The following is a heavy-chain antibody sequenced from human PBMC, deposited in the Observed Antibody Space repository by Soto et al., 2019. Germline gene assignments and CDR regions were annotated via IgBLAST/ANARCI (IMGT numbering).Heavy chain of an antibody. V-gene: IGHV3-15*07. CDR1: GFSVSKAW. J-gene: IGHJ6*02. CDR3: TTGSVEGF. CDR2: IKTRDEGETT. D-gene: IGHD2-15*01. Sequence: EVQLVDSGGGLVKPGGSLRLSCEASGFSVSKAWMNWVRQAPGKGLEWVGRIKTRDEGETTNYAAPVNGRFTSSRDDSKNTLSLPMISLKTEDTAVYYCTTGSVEGFWGHVTTVTVSS.